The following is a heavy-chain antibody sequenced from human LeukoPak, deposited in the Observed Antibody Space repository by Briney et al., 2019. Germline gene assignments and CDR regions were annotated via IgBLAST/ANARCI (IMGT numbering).Heavy chain of an antibody. J-gene: IGHJ6*03. CDR1: GFTFSTNS. CDR3: AKDLTTVATPYYYYYMDV. Sequence: GGSLRLSCAASGFTFSTNSMNWVRQAPGKGLEWVSSIGISSSHSFYADSVKGRFTISRDNAENSVYLQMNSLRAEDTAVYYCAKDLTTVATPYYYYYMDVWGKGTTVTVSS. V-gene: IGHV3-21*01. D-gene: IGHD4-23*01. CDR2: IGISSSHS.